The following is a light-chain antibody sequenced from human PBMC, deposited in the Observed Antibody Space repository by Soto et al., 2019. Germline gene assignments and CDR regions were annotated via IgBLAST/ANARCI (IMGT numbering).Light chain of an antibody. V-gene: IGKV3-20*01. J-gene: IGKJ5*01. CDR3: QQYGGPPIT. CDR1: HSVSSSY. Sequence: EIVLTQSPGTLSLSPGERATLSCRASHSVSSSYLAWYQQKPGQAPRLLIYGASSRATGIPDRFSGRGSGADFTLTINRLDPEDFAVYHCQQYGGPPITFGQGTRLEIK. CDR2: GAS.